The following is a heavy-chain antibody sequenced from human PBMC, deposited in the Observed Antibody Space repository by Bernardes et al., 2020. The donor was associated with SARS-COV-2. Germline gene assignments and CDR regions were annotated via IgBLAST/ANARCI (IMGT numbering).Heavy chain of an antibody. Sequence: SLSLSCAAAGFTFNRYFMHWVRQTPGKGLQWVFRIIGAGSRAFYAVSVKGRFTISRDNAKNTVYLQMKSLRSDDTAVYYCVGLHGSDSYSAPDSWGQGTLVTVSS. CDR3: VGLHGSDSYSAPDS. CDR1: GFTFNRYF. V-gene: IGHV3-74*01. J-gene: IGHJ4*02. CDR2: IIGAGSRA. D-gene: IGHD3-10*01.